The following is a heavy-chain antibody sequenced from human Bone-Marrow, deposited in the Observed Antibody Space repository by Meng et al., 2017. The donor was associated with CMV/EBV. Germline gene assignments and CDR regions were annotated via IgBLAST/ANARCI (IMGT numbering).Heavy chain of an antibody. V-gene: IGHV2-5*02. Sequence: QIPLKESGPPLVKPTQTLTLTCTFSGFSLSTSGVGVGWIRQPPGKALEWLALIYWDDDKRYSPSLKSRLTITKDTSKNQVVLTMTNMDPVDTATYYCAHTEETYNWKGNNWFDPWGQGTLVTVS. CDR3: AHTEETYNWKGNNWFDP. J-gene: IGHJ5*02. D-gene: IGHD1-20*01. CDR2: IYWDDDK. CDR1: GFSLSTSGVG.